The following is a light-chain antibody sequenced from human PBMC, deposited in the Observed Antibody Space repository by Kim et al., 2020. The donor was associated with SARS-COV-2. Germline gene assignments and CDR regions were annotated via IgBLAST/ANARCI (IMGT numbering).Light chain of an antibody. CDR2: KNN. V-gene: IGLV1-44*01. CDR3: ATWDEGLNGPV. CDR1: SSNTGTNT. Sequence: GQRVTVSCSGGSSNTGTNTVTWYQQLPGKAPKILIYKNNQRPSGVPDRFSGSKSGTSASLAIRGLQSEDEADYYCATWDEGLNGPVFGGGTKLTVL. J-gene: IGLJ2*01.